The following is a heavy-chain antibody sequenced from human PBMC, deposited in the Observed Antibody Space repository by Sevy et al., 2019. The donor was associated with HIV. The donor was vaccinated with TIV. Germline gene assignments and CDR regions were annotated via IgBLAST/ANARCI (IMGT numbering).Heavy chain of an antibody. CDR3: AREGVVDTAISYYFDY. V-gene: IGHV3-30-3*01. Sequence: GGSLRLSCAASGFTFSSYAMHWVRQAPGKGLVWVAVISYDGSNKYYADSVKGRFTISRDNSKNTLYLQMNSLRAEDTAVYYCAREGVVDTAISYYFDYWGQGTLVTVSS. CDR2: ISYDGSNK. CDR1: GFTFSSYA. D-gene: IGHD5-18*01. J-gene: IGHJ4*02.